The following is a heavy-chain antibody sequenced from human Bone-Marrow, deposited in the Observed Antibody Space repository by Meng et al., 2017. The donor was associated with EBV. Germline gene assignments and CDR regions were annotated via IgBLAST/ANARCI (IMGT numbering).Heavy chain of an antibody. Sequence: QGQLTESGPGLVKPSEPLSLTCTVPGGSVSSGSYYWSWIRQPPGKGLEWIGYIYYSGSTNYNPSLKSRVTISVDTSKNQFSLKLSSVTAADTAVYYCARATSGWVEIYYWGQGTLVTVSS. CDR3: ARATSGWVEIYY. CDR2: IYYSGST. CDR1: GGSVSSGSYY. J-gene: IGHJ4*02. V-gene: IGHV4-61*01. D-gene: IGHD6-19*01.